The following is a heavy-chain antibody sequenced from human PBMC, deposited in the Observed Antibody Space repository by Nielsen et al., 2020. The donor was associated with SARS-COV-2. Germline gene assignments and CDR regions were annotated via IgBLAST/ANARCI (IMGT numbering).Heavy chain of an antibody. CDR3: AREAGFDY. J-gene: IGHJ4*02. V-gene: IGHV3-66*01. CDR1: GFTFSSYA. Sequence: GESLKISCAASGFTFSSYAMSWVRQAPGKGLEWVSVIYSGGSTYYADSVKGRFTISRDNSKNTLYLQMNSLRAEDTAVYYCAREAGFDYWGQGTLVTVSS. CDR2: IYSGGST.